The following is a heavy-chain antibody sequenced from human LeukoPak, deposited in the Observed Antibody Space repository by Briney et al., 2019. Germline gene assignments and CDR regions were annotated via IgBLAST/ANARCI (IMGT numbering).Heavy chain of an antibody. V-gene: IGHV1-69*05. CDR1: GGTFSSYA. CDR2: IIPIFGTA. D-gene: IGHD1-1*01. J-gene: IGHJ4*02. CDR3: AREGGGTGTYFDY. Sequence: SVKVSCKASGGTFSSYAISWVRQAPGQGLEWMGGIIPIFGTANYAQKFQGRVTITTDEPTSTAYMELSSLRSEDTAVYYCAREGGGTGTYFDYWGQGTLVTVSS.